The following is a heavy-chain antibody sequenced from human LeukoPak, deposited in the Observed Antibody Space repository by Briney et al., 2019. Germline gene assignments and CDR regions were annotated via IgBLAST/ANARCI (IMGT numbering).Heavy chain of an antibody. J-gene: IGHJ5*02. CDR3: ARDGASASGSWFGP. D-gene: IGHD1-26*01. V-gene: IGHV4-38-2*02. Sequence: SETLSLICTVSADSISSGYYWGWIRQSPGKGLEWIGSIYHSGSTYYNPSLRSRVTISVDMSKNQFSLRLNSVTAADTAVYYCARDGASASGSWFGPWGQGTLVIVSS. CDR1: ADSISSGYY. CDR2: IYHSGST.